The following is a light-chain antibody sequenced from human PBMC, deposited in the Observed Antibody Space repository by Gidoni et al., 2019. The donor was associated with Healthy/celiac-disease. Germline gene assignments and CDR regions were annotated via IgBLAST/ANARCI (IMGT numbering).Light chain of an antibody. CDR3: QQRSNWPPRFT. V-gene: IGKV3-11*01. Sequence: DIVLTQSPATLSLSPGERATLSCRASQSVSSYLAWYQQKPGQAPRLLIYDASNRATGIPARCSGSGSGTDFTLTISSLEPEDFAVYYCQQRSNWPPRFTFGPGTKVDIK. CDR2: DAS. CDR1: QSVSSY. J-gene: IGKJ3*01.